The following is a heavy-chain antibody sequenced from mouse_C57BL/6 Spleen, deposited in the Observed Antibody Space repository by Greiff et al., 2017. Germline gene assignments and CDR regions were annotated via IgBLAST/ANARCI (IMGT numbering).Heavy chain of an antibody. CDR3: AGHERAYSNYVSYYAMDD. D-gene: IGHD2-5*01. CDR1: GYTFTEYS. J-gene: IGHJ4*01. V-gene: IGHV1-62-2*01. Sequence: VQLVESGAELVKPGASVKLSCKASGYTFTEYSIHWVKQRSGQGLEWIGWFYPGSGSIKYNEKFKDKATLTADKSSSTVYMELSRLTSEDSAVYFCAGHERAYSNYVSYYAMDDWGQGTSVTVSS. CDR2: FYPGSGSI.